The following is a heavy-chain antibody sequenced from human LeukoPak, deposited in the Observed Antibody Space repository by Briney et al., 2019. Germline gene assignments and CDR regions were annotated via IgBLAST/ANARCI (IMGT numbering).Heavy chain of an antibody. Sequence: PSETLSLTCTVSGGSISSYCWSWIRQPAGKGLDWIGRIYTSGSTNYNPSLKSRVTMSVDTSKKQFSLKLSSVTAADTAVYYCARDGSGWYDYWGQGTLVTVSS. CDR1: GGSISSYC. CDR2: IYTSGST. CDR3: ARDGSGWYDY. V-gene: IGHV4-4*07. D-gene: IGHD6-19*01. J-gene: IGHJ4*02.